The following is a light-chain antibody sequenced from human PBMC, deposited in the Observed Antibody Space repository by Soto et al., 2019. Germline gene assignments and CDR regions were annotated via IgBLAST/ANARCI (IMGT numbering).Light chain of an antibody. CDR1: NSNIGRYS. J-gene: IGLJ3*02. V-gene: IGLV1-44*01. Sequence: QSALTQPPSLSGTPGQRVTISCSGSNSNIGRYSVNWYQHFPGTAPKILIYSDDERPSGVPDRFSGSKSGTSASLAISGLQSEDEAEYYCSAWYDNLNGQLFGGGTKLTVL. CDR3: SAWYDNLNGQL. CDR2: SDD.